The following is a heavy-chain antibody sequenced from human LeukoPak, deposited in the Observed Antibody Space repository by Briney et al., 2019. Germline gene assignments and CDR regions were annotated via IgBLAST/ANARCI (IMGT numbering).Heavy chain of an antibody. J-gene: IGHJ4*02. CDR2: TYYRSKWYN. CDR3: ARGTYDILTGNTKSYFDY. Sequence: SQTLSLTCAISGDSVSSNSAAWNWIRQSPSRGLEWLGRTYYRSKWYNDYAVSVKSRITINPDTSKNQFSLQLNSVTPEDTAVYYCARGTYDILTGNTKSYFDYWGQGTLVTVSS. CDR1: GDSVSSNSAA. V-gene: IGHV6-1*01. D-gene: IGHD3-9*01.